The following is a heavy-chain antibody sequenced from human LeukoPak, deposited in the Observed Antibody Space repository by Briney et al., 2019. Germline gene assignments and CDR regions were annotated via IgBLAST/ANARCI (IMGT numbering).Heavy chain of an antibody. Sequence: PSETLSLTCTVSGYSISSGYYWGWIRQPPGKGLEWIGSIYHSGSTYYNPSLKSRVTISVDTSKNQFSLKLSSVTAADTAVYYCARGPATHYYYMDVWGKGTTVTVSS. D-gene: IGHD2-15*01. J-gene: IGHJ6*03. CDR3: ARGPATHYYYMDV. CDR2: IYHSGST. V-gene: IGHV4-38-2*02. CDR1: GYSISSGYY.